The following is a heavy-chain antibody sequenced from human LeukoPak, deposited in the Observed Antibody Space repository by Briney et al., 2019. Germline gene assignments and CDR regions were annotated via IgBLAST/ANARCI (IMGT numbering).Heavy chain of an antibody. J-gene: IGHJ4*02. Sequence: SETLSLTCAVSGYSIASSSWWGWIRQPPGKGLEWIGYIYHSGTTYYNPSLQSRVTMSVDTSKNQFSLKLSSVTAVDTAVYYCARKENVYYYFDYWGQGTLVTVSS. D-gene: IGHD3-10*01. CDR2: IYHSGTT. CDR1: GYSIASSSW. CDR3: ARKENVYYYFDY. V-gene: IGHV4-28*01.